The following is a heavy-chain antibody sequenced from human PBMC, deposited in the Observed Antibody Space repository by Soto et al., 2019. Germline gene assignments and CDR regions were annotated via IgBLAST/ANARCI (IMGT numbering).Heavy chain of an antibody. V-gene: IGHV3-74*01. J-gene: IGHJ5*02. CDR2: INSDGSST. Sequence: EVQLVESGGGLVQPGGSLRLSCAASGFTSSYFHWVRQPPGKGLVWVSRINSDGSSTSYADSVKGRFTISRDNAKNTLYLQMDCLGAEASPVYYCARGPRGYRYGVSWGRGTLVTVSS. D-gene: IGHD5-18*01. CDR3: ARGPRGYRYGVS. CDR1: GFTSSYF.